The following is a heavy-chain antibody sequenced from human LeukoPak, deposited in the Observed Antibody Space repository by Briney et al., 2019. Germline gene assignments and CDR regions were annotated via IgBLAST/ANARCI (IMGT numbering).Heavy chain of an antibody. J-gene: IGHJ4*02. CDR3: ARKSGGLYYYDSSGSRSPTIYFDY. V-gene: IGHV1-18*01. D-gene: IGHD3-22*01. CDR1: GYTFTSYG. CDR2: ISAYNGNT. Sequence: ASVKVSCKASGYTFTSYGISWVRQAPGQGLEWMGWISAYNGNTNYAQKLQGRVTMTTDTSTSTAYMELRSLRSDDTAVYYCARKSGGLYYYDSSGSRSPTIYFDYWGQGTLVTVSS.